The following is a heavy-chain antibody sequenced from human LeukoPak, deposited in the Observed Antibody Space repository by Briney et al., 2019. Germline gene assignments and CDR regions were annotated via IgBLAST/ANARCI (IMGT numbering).Heavy chain of an antibody. CDR2: IYYSAST. D-gene: IGHD2-15*01. V-gene: IGHV4-59*01. Sequence: SESLSLTCTLAGASISSYYSSWIRQPPGKGLECIGYIYYSASTTYNPSLKSRVTISVDPSKNQFSLKLNCVTAADTAGYYCARAVGSAFNDYWGQGTLVTVSS. CDR1: GASISSYY. CDR3: ARAVGSAFNDY. J-gene: IGHJ4*02.